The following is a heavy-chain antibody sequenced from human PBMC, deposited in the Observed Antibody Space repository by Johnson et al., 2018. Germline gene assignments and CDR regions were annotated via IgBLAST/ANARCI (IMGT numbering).Heavy chain of an antibody. D-gene: IGHD1/OR15-1a*01. CDR3: ARGSNTGYYFGVDV. CDR1: GFTFSGST. CDR2: IRSKANNYAT. V-gene: IGHV3-73*01. J-gene: IGHJ6*02. Sequence: QLVESGGGLVQPGGSLKLSCAASGFTFSGSTIHWVRQASGIGLEWVGRIRSKANNYATAFAASLKGRVSMSREDSKNTAYLQMNSLKTEDTAVYYCARGSNTGYYFGVDVWGQGTTVTVSS.